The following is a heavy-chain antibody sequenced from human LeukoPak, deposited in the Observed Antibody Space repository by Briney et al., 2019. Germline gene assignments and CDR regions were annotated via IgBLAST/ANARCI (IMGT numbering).Heavy chain of an antibody. Sequence: AICGIGCSTYYPDSVKGRFTISRDNFKNPLYLQMNSLTTEDTTVYYCAREAHEENFFDYWGQGTLVTVSS. J-gene: IGHJ4*02. CDR2: ICGIGCST. V-gene: IGHV3-23*01. CDR3: AREAHEENFFDY.